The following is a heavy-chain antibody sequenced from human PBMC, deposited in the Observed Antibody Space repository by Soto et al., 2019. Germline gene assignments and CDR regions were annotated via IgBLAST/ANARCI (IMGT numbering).Heavy chain of an antibody. CDR2: VYHSGST. Sequence: SDTLSLTCVFSGYSISSGYCWGWIRPPPGKGLEWIGSVYHSGSTYYNPSLKSRVTISVDTSKNQFSLKLSSVTAADTAVFYCARAHISSEGYYFDYWGQGTLVTVSS. J-gene: IGHJ4*02. CDR3: ARAHISSEGYYFDY. D-gene: IGHD6-6*01. CDR1: GYSISSGYC. V-gene: IGHV4-38-2*01.